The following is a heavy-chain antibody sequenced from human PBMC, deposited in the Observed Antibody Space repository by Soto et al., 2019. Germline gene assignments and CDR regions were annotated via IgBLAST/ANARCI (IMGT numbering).Heavy chain of an antibody. CDR3: AGMPYTSGLRFDP. CDR2: IYQSGVT. CDR1: GDSYSISTYS. J-gene: IGHJ5*02. Sequence: SETLSLTCNISGDSYSISTYSWSWIRQPPGKALQWIGFIYQSGVTSYNPSLASRVSISLDRSNNQCSLKLKSVTAADTAVYFCAGMPYTSGLRFDPWGPGTLVTVSS. V-gene: IGHV4-30-2*01. D-gene: IGHD6-19*01.